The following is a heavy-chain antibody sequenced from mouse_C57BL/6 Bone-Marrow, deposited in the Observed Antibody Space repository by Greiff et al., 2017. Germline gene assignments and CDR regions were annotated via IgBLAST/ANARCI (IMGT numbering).Heavy chain of an antibody. CDR2: ISDGGSYT. V-gene: IGHV5-4*01. J-gene: IGHJ3*01. CDR3: ARDYGSSPAWFAY. CDR1: GFTFSSYA. Sequence: EVQLVESGGGLVKPGGSLKLSCAASGFTFSSYAMSWVRQTPEKRLEWVATISDGGSYTYYPDNVKGRFTISRDNAKNNLYLQMSHLKSEDTAMYYCARDYGSSPAWFAYWGQGTLVTVSA. D-gene: IGHD1-1*01.